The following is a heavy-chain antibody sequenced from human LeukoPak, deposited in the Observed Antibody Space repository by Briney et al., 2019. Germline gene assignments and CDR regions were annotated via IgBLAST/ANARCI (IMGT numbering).Heavy chain of an antibody. CDR2: ISSAGGNI. Sequence: GGSLRLSCAASGFTFRSYGLSWFRQAPGKGLEWVSYISSAGGNINYADSVKGRFIISRDNGKNSLYLQMNSLRAEDTAVYYCARDLWQYSSTGDAFDIWGQGTMVTVSS. D-gene: IGHD6-13*01. V-gene: IGHV3-48*01. J-gene: IGHJ3*02. CDR3: ARDLWQYSSTGDAFDI. CDR1: GFTFRSYG.